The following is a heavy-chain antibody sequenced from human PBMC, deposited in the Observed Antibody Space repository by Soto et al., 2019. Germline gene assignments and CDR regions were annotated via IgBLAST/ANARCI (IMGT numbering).Heavy chain of an antibody. V-gene: IGHV1-3*01. CDR1: GDTFTSYA. J-gene: IGHJ6*02. CDR3: ARGAPGSGPYYYYGMDV. CDR2: INAGNGNT. Sequence: ASVKVCCKASGDTFTSYAMHWVRQAPGQRLEWMGWINAGNGNTKYSQKFQGRVTITRDTSASTAYMELSSLRSEDTAVYYCARGAPGSGPYYYYGMDVWGQGTTVTVSS. D-gene: IGHD2-15*01.